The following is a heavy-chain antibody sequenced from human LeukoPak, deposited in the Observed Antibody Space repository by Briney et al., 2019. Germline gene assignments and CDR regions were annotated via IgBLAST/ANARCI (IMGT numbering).Heavy chain of an antibody. CDR2: ISWDGGNI. CDR1: GFTFHDYS. CDR3: ARDTLYDFWSGYSLDYYYMDV. D-gene: IGHD3-3*01. V-gene: IGHV3-43*01. J-gene: IGHJ6*03. Sequence: GGSLRLSCEASGFTFHDYSMHWVRQAPGKGLEWVSLISWDGGNIYYADSVKGRFTISRDNNKNSLYLQMNSLRAEDTAVYYCARDTLYDFWSGYSLDYYYMDVWGKGTTVTVSS.